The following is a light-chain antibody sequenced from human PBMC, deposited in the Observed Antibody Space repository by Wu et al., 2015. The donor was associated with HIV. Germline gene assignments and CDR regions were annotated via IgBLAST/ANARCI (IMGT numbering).Light chain of an antibody. CDR3: QQRRYWPLYT. CDR1: RVVASF. V-gene: IGKV3-11*01. J-gene: IGKJ2*01. CDR2: DAS. Sequence: TLXSQGQVRVVASFLAWYRTRNLGHGVPRLLIYDASNRATGIPARFSGSGSGTDFTLTISSLEPEDFAVYYCQQRRYWPLYTFGQGTKLEIK.